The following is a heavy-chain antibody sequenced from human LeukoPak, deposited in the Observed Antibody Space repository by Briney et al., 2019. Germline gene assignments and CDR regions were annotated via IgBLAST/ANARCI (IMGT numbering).Heavy chain of an antibody. CDR1: GGSISSGGYY. CDR2: IYHSGST. D-gene: IGHD6-6*01. CDR3: ARGPSIYFDY. Sequence: SETLSLTCTVSGGSISSGGYYWSWIRQPPGKGLEWIGYIYHSGSTNYNPSLKSRVTISVDTSKNQFSLKLSSVTAADTAVYYCARGPSIYFDYWGQGTLVTVSS. J-gene: IGHJ4*02. V-gene: IGHV4-61*08.